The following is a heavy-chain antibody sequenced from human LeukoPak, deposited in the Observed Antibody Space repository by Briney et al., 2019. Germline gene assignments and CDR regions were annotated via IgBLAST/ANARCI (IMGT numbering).Heavy chain of an antibody. D-gene: IGHD2-2*02. Sequence: QTSETLSLTCTVSGGSISSSTYYWGWIRQPPGKGLEWIGSIFYSGSTYYNPSLKSRVTISVDTSKNQFSLKLNSVTAADTAVYYCARGRKYQLLYVYYGMDVWGQGTTVTVSS. CDR2: IFYSGST. V-gene: IGHV4-39*01. CDR3: ARGRKYQLLYVYYGMDV. J-gene: IGHJ6*02. CDR1: GGSISSSTYY.